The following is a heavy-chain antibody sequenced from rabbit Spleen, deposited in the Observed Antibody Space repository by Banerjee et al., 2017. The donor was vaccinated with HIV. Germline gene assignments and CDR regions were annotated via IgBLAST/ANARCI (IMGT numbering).Heavy chain of an antibody. D-gene: IGHD6-1*01. CDR1: GFSFTGSGY. Sequence: QSLEESGGDLVKPGASLTLTCTASGFSFTGSGYMCWVRQAPGKGLEWIACIVIGSGGSGYATWAKGRFTISKTSSTTVTLQMTSLTAADTATYFCARGGGDAGDGYDLWGPGTLVTVS. CDR2: IVIGSGGS. J-gene: IGHJ6*01. V-gene: IGHV1S40*01. CDR3: ARGGGDAGDGYDL.